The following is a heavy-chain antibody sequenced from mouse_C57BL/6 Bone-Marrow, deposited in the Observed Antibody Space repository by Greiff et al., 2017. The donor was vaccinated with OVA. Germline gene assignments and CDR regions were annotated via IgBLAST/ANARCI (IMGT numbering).Heavy chain of an antibody. V-gene: IGHV2-6*01. CDR2: IWGVGST. D-gene: IGHD2-4*01. CDR1: GFSLTSYG. CDR3: ATLIYYDYDGGYAMDY. Sequence: VKLMESGPGLVAPSGFSLTSYGVDWVRQSPGKGLEWLGVIWGVGSTNYNSALKSRLSISKDNSKSQVFLKMNSLQTDDTAMYYCATLIYYDYDGGYAMDYWGQGTSVTVSS. J-gene: IGHJ4*01.